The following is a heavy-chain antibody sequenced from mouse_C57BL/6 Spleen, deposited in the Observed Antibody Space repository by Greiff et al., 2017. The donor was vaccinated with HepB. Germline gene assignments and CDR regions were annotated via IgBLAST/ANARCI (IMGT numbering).Heavy chain of an antibody. CDR1: GFTFSDYY. Sequence: EVQLVESEGGLVQPGSSMKLSCTASGFTFSDYYMAWVRQVPEKGLEWVANINYDGSSTYYLDSLKSRFIISRDNAKNILYLQMSSLKSEDTATYYCARARYGNYHDYWGQGTTLTVSS. CDR3: ARARYGNYHDY. V-gene: IGHV5-16*01. CDR2: INYDGSST. J-gene: IGHJ2*01. D-gene: IGHD2-1*01.